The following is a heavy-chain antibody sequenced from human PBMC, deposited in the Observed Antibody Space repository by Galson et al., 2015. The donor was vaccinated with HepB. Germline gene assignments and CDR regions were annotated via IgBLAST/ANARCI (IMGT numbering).Heavy chain of an antibody. CDR2: ISYDGSNK. CDR3: ARDRLRQVGLDDYSNYGPTAYYYYGMDV. J-gene: IGHJ6*02. CDR1: GFTFSSYA. V-gene: IGHV3-30-3*01. Sequence: SLRLSCAASGFTFSSYAMHWVRQAPGKGLEWVAVISYDGSNKYYADSVKGRFTISRDNSKNTLYLQMNSLRAEDTAVYYCARDRLRQVGLDDYSNYGPTAYYYYGMDVWGQGTTVTVSS. D-gene: IGHD4-11*01.